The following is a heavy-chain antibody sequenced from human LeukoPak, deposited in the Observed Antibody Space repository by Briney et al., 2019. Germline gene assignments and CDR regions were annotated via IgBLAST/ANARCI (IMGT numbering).Heavy chain of an antibody. CDR3: VWNSEHYFDF. D-gene: IGHD1-7*01. V-gene: IGHV3-15*01. J-gene: IGHJ4*02. CDR1: GFTFTNAW. Sequence: GGSLRLSCAASGFTFTNAWMSWVRQAPGKGLEWVGRIKNKGEGETTDYAAPVKGRFTISRDDSVNTLFLQMHSLETEDTALYYCVWNSEHYFDFWGQGSLVTVSS. CDR2: IKNKGEGETT.